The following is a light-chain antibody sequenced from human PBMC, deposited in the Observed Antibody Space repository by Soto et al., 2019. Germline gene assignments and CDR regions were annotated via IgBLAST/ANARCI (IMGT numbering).Light chain of an antibody. Sequence: QSVLTQPPSASGTPGQGVSISCSGSSSNMGSNYVYWYQQLPGRAPRLIIYKNDQRPSRVPDRFSGSKSGTSASLAISGLRSEDEALYHCATWDDSLTGLVFGGGTQLTVL. V-gene: IGLV1-47*01. J-gene: IGLJ7*01. CDR2: KND. CDR3: ATWDDSLTGLV. CDR1: SSNMGSNY.